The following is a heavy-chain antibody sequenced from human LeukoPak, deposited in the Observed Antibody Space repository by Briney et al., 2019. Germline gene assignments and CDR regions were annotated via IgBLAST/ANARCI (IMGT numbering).Heavy chain of an antibody. D-gene: IGHD3-22*01. J-gene: IGHJ4*02. CDR2: IYWDDDR. CDR1: GFSRNTRGVG. Sequence: SGPTLVNPTPTLTLTSNSSGFSRNTRGVGVGWIRQPPGRALEWLALIYWDDDRRYSPSLKSRLTITKDTSGNQVVLTMTNMDPVDTATYLCARRKHYYACSVFDQWGEGTLVTVSS. V-gene: IGHV2-5*02. CDR3: ARRKHYYACSVFDQ.